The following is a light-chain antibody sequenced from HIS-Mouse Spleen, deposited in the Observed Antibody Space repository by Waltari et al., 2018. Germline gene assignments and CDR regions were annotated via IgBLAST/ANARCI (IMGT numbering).Light chain of an antibody. CDR3: MQGTHWPIT. CDR1: QSLVHSDGNTY. V-gene: IGKV2-30*02. J-gene: IGKJ2*01. CDR2: KVS. Sequence: DVVMTQSPLSLPVTLGQPASISCRSSQSLVHSDGNTYLNWFQQRPGQSPRRLIYKVSNRDSGVPDRFSGSGSGTDFTLKISRMEAEDVGVYYCMQGTHWPITFGQGTKLEIK.